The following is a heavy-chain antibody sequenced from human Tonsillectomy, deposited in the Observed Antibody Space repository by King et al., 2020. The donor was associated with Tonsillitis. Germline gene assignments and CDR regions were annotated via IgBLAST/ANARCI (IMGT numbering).Heavy chain of an antibody. V-gene: IGHV3-43*02. J-gene: IGHJ4*02. Sequence: VQLVESGGGVVQPGGSLKLSCGTSGFTFDNYAMHWVRQAPGKGLEWVSVIDGDVGSSYYADSVKVRFTISRDNSKNSLYLQMNSLRTEDTALYYCAKASYGDYAYFDYCGQGTLVTVSS. D-gene: IGHD4-17*01. CDR1: GFTFDNYA. CDR3: AKASYGDYAYFDY. CDR2: IDGDVGSS.